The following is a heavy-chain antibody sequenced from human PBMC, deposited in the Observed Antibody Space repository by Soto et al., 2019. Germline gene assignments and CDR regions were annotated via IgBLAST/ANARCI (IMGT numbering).Heavy chain of an antibody. CDR2: INPNADST. D-gene: IGHD1-26*01. Sequence: QMQLVQSGAEVNKPGASVKVSCKTSGYTFTNFFIHWVRQAPGQGLEWMGIINPNADSTNYAQKFQGRVTVTRDTSTGTVYMELRSLRSDDTAVYFCAREYGGSRVFDYWGQGTLVTVSS. V-gene: IGHV1-46*01. CDR1: GYTFTNFF. CDR3: AREYGGSRVFDY. J-gene: IGHJ4*02.